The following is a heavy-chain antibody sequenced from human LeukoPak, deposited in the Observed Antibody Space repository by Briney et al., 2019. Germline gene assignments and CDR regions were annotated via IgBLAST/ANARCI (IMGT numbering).Heavy chain of an antibody. V-gene: IGHV4-39*07. Sequence: SETLSLTCTVSGGSINSSDYYWGWIRQPPGKGLEWIGNMYYGGTTFYNPSLKSRVTISIDTSKNQFSLKLSSVTAADTAVYYCARVSRSGSYFGAFEIWGQGTMVTVSS. CDR2: MYYGGTT. D-gene: IGHD1-26*01. J-gene: IGHJ3*02. CDR1: GGSINSSDYY. CDR3: ARVSRSGSYFGAFEI.